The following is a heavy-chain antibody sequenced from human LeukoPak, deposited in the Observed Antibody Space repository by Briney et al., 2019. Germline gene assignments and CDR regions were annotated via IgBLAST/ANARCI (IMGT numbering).Heavy chain of an antibody. D-gene: IGHD2/OR15-2a*01. J-gene: IGHJ4*02. CDR1: GGSISSSNW. Sequence: SETLSLTCAVSGGSISSSNWWSWVRQPPGKGLEWIGEIYHSGSTNYNPSLKSRVTISVDKSKNQFSLRLSSVTAADTAVYYCARGKDYSTTLFDYWGQGTLVAVSS. CDR3: ARGKDYSTTLFDY. V-gene: IGHV4-4*02. CDR2: IYHSGST.